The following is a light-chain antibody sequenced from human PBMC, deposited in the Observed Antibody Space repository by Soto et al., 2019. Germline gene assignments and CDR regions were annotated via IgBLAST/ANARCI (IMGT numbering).Light chain of an antibody. V-gene: IGKV1-17*01. J-gene: IGKJ1*01. CDR2: AAS. CDR1: QGIRND. CDR3: QQYYSYPLT. Sequence: DIQMTHSPSTLSGSVGDIVTITCRASQGIRNDLGWYQQKPGKAPKLLIYAASTLQSGVPSRSSGSGSGTDFTLTISCLQSEDFATYYCQQYYSYPLTFGQGTKVDI.